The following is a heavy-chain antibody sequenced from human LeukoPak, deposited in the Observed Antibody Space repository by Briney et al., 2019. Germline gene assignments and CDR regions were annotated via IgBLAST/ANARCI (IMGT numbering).Heavy chain of an antibody. D-gene: IGHD3-22*01. V-gene: IGHV3-33*01. CDR1: GFIFSSFG. CDR2: IWYDGSNK. Sequence: RSLRLSCAASGFIFSSFGMHWVRQAPGKGLEWVAVIWYDGSNKYHADSVKGRFTISRDNSKNTLYLQMNSLRAEDTAVYYCARDQGTYYYDSGGYSDLDYWGQGTLVTVSS. J-gene: IGHJ4*02. CDR3: ARDQGTYYYDSGGYSDLDY.